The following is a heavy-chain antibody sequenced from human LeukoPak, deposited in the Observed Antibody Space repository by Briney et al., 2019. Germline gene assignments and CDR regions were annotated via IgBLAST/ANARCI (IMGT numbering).Heavy chain of an antibody. D-gene: IGHD1-26*01. CDR3: ARHWELLEGDYYYYYMDV. Sequence: PSESLSLTCTVCGGSISSYYWSWIRQPPGKGLEWIGYIYTSGSTNYNPSLKSRVTISVDTSKNQFSLKLSSVTAADTAVYYCARHWELLEGDYYYYYMDVWGKGTTVTVSS. CDR1: GGSISSYY. CDR2: IYTSGST. J-gene: IGHJ6*03. V-gene: IGHV4-59*08.